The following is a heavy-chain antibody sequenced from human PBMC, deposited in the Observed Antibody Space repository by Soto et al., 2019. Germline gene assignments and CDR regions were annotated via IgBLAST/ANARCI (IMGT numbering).Heavy chain of an antibody. CDR3: AKKGRASSWGGILVSGHDPYYFDY. CDR2: ISYDGSNK. V-gene: IGHV3-30*18. CDR1: GFTFSSYG. D-gene: IGHD5-12*01. Sequence: GGSLRLSCAASGFTFSSYGMHWVRQAPGKGLEWVAVISYDGSNKYYADSVKGRFTISRDNSKNTLYLQMNSLRAEDTAVYYCAKKGRASSWGGILVSGHDPYYFDYWGQGTLVTVSS. J-gene: IGHJ4*02.